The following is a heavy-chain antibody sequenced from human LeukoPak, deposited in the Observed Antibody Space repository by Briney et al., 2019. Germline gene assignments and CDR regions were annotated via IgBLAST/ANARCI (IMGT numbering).Heavy chain of an antibody. D-gene: IGHD6-13*01. J-gene: IGHJ4*02. CDR2: ISGSGGST. V-gene: IGHV3-23*01. CDR3: AKEMAAAGPFDY. Sequence: GGSLRLSCAASGFTFGSYAMSWVRQAPGYGLEPVSAISGSGGSTYYADSVKGRFTISRDNSKNTLFLQMNSLRAEDTAVYYCAKEMAAAGPFDYWGQGTLVTVSS. CDR1: GFTFGSYA.